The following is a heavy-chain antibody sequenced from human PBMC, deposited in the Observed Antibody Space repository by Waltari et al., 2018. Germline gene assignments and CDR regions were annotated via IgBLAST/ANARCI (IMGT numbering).Heavy chain of an antibody. Sequence: QVQLVQSGAEVKKPGASVKVSCKASGYTFTSYDINWVRQATGQGLEWMGWINPNRGNTGNAQKFQGRVTITRNTSISTAYMELSSLRSEDTAVYYCASTGYSSSWYYFDYWGQGTLVTVSS. CDR2: INPNRGNT. CDR1: GYTFTSYD. CDR3: ASTGYSSSWYYFDY. D-gene: IGHD6-13*01. J-gene: IGHJ4*02. V-gene: IGHV1-8*03.